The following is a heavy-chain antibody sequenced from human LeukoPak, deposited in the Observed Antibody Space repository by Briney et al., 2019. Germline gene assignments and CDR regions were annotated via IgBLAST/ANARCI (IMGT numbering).Heavy chain of an antibody. J-gene: IGHJ5*02. V-gene: IGHV1-8*03. CDR3: ARDHYDSSGYYRWYDP. CDR2: MNPNSGNT. CDR1: GYTFTSYD. D-gene: IGHD3-22*01. Sequence: ASVKVSCKASGYTFTSYDINWVRQATGQGLEWMGWMNPNSGNTGYAQKFQGRVAITRNTSISTAYMELSSLRSEDTAVYYCARDHYDSSGYYRWYDPWGQGTLVTVSS.